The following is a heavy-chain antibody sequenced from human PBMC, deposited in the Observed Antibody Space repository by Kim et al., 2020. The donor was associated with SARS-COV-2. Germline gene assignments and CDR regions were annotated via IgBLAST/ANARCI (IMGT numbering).Heavy chain of an antibody. J-gene: IGHJ4*02. D-gene: IGHD3-10*01. V-gene: IGHV4-39*01. CDR3: VGFGECPPFDF. CDR1: GGSISSSSYY. Sequence: SETLSLTCTVSGGSISSSSYYWGWIRQPPGKGLEWIGSIYYSGSTYYNPSLKSRVTISVDTSKNQFSLKLSSVAAADTAVYYCVGFGECPPFDFWGQGTLVTVSS. CDR2: IYYSGST.